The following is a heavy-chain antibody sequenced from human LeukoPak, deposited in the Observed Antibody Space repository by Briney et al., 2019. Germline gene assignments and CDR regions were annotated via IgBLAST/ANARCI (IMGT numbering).Heavy chain of an antibody. D-gene: IGHD6-13*01. CDR2: INWNGDSA. V-gene: IGHV3-20*01. Sequence: GGSPRVSCAASGFIFDNYGMSWVRQTPGKGLEWVSGINWNGDSAGYADSVKGRFTISRDNAKNSLYLQMNSLRAEDTALYHCARGQQPDYWGQGTLVTVSS. J-gene: IGHJ4*02. CDR1: GFIFDNYG. CDR3: ARGQQPDY.